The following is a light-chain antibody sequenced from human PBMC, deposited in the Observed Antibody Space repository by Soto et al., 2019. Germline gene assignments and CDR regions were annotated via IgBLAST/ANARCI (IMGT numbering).Light chain of an antibody. V-gene: IGLV2-14*01. CDR3: SSYTGTSPVV. CDR2: EVS. CDR1: SSDVGGYNY. J-gene: IGLJ2*01. Sequence: QSALTQPASVSGSPGQSITISCTGTSSDVGGYNYVSWYQQHPGKAPKLLIYEVSNRPSGVSNRFSGSKSGNTASLTISGLQAEDESDYYCSSYTGTSPVVFGAGTKLTVL.